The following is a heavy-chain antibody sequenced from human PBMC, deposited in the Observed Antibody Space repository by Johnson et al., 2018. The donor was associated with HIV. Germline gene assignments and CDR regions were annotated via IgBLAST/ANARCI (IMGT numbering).Heavy chain of an antibody. CDR3: AKDAQGPLVRGAFDI. V-gene: IGHV3-66*01. J-gene: IGHJ3*02. CDR2: IYSGGST. D-gene: IGHD1-26*01. Sequence: VQLVESGGGLVQPGGSLRLSCAASGFTVSSNYMSWVRQAPGKGLEWVSVIYSGGSTYYADSVKGRFTISRDNSKHSLYLQMNSLRTEDTALYYCAKDAQGPLVRGAFDIWGQGTMVTVSS. CDR1: GFTVSSNY.